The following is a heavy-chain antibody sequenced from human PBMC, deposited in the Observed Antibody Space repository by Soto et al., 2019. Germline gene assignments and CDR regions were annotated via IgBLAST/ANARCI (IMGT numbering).Heavy chain of an antibody. CDR1: GFTFSSYG. J-gene: IGHJ4*02. D-gene: IGHD3-3*01. CDR2: ISYDGSNK. Sequence: GGSLRLSCAASGFTFSSYGMHWVRQAPGKGLEWVAVISYDGSNKYYADSVKGRFTISRDNSKNTLYLQMNSLRAEDTAVYYCAKAGQYDFWSGYSGLNFDYWGQGTLVTVSS. CDR3: AKAGQYDFWSGYSGLNFDY. V-gene: IGHV3-30*18.